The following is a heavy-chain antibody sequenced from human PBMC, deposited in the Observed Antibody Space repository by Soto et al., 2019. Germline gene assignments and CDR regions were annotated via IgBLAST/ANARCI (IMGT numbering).Heavy chain of an antibody. CDR1: GFTFSDYW. CDR3: GKEIAAAK. J-gene: IGHJ4*02. V-gene: IGHV3-7*01. CDR2: INKDGSQT. Sequence: EVQLVESGGALVQPGGSLRLTCATSGFTFSDYWMTWVRQAPGKGLEWVANINKDGSQTSFVDSVKGRFTIFRDNAKSSRYLQMNSLRGEDTAKYYCGKEIAAAKWGQGTRVPVSS. D-gene: IGHD6-25*01.